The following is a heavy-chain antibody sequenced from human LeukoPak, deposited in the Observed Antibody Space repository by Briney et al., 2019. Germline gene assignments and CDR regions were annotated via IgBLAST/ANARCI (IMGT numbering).Heavy chain of an antibody. CDR2: INAGNGNT. Sequence: ASVKVSCKASGYTFTSYSMHWVRQAPGQRLEWMGWINAGNGNTKFSQKFQGRVTITRDTSASTAYMELSSLRSEDTAVYYWARFLGGSYGMDVWGQGTTVTVSS. D-gene: IGHD1-26*01. CDR3: ARFLGGSYGMDV. V-gene: IGHV1-3*01. J-gene: IGHJ6*02. CDR1: GYTFTSYS.